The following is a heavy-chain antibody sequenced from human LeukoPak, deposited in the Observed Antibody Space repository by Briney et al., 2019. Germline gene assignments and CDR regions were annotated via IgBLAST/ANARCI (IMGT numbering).Heavy chain of an antibody. CDR1: GYTFTSYA. CDR3: ARVGIAARQDAFDI. CDR2: INAGNGNT. J-gene: IGHJ3*02. Sequence: ASVKVSCKASGYTFTSYAMHWVRQAPGQRLEWMGWINAGNGNTKYSQKFQGRVAMTRDTSTSTVYMELSSLRSEDTAVYYCARVGIAARQDAFDIWGQGTMVTVSS. D-gene: IGHD6-6*01. V-gene: IGHV1-3*01.